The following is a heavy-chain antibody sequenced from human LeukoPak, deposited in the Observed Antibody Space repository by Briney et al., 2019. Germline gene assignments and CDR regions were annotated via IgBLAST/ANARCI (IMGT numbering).Heavy chain of an antibody. CDR1: GYTFTGYY. Sequence: GASVKVSCKASGYTFTGYYMHWVRQAPGQGLEWMGWINPNSGGTNYAQKFQGRVTMTRDTSISTAYMELSRLRSDDTAVYYCARVLAYSSGWYFGRGLCENCHYMDVWGKGTTVTISS. CDR3: ARVLAYSSGWYFGRGLCENCHYMDV. D-gene: IGHD6-19*01. CDR2: INPNSGGT. V-gene: IGHV1-2*02. J-gene: IGHJ6*03.